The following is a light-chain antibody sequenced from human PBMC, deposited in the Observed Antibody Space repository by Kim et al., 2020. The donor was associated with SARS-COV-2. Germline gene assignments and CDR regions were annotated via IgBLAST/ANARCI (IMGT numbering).Light chain of an antibody. V-gene: IGLV3-1*01. CDR3: QAWDSSTVV. Sequence: SYELTQPPSVSVSPGQTASITCSGDKLGDKYACWYQQKPGQSPVLVIYQDSKRPSGIPERFSGSYSGNTATLTISGTPAMDEADYYCQAWDSSTVVFGGG. CDR2: QDS. J-gene: IGLJ2*01. CDR1: KLGDKY.